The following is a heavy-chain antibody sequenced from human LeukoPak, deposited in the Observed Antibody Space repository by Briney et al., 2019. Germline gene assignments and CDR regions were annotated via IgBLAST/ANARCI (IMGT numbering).Heavy chain of an antibody. CDR3: ASCIAVAGTDDAFDL. V-gene: IGHV1-2*02. J-gene: IGHJ3*01. CDR2: INPNSGGT. CDR1: GYTFTGYY. Sequence: GASVKVSCKASGYTFTGYYMHWVRQAPGQGLEWMGWINPNSGGTNYAQKFQGRVTMTRDTSISTAYMELSRLRSDDTAVYYCASCIAVAGTDDAFDLWGQGTMVTVSS. D-gene: IGHD6-19*01.